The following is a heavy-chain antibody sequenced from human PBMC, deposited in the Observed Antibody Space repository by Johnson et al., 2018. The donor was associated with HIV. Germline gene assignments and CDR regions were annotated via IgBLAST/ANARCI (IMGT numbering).Heavy chain of an antibody. CDR1: GFTVSSNY. CDR3: AKDLFTGREDDSFDI. CDR2: IYSGGST. Sequence: VQLVESGGGLVQPGGSLRLSCAASGFTVSSNYMSWVRQAPGKGLEWVSVIYSGGSTYYADSVKGRFTISRDNSKNTLYLQMNSLRAEDTAVYYCAKDLFTGREDDSFDIWGQGTMVTVSS. V-gene: IGHV3-66*01. J-gene: IGHJ3*02. D-gene: IGHD1-14*01.